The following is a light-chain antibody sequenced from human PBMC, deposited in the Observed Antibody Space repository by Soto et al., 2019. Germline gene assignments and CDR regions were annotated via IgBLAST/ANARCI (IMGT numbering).Light chain of an antibody. J-gene: IGKJ2*01. CDR2: GAS. Sequence: EIVMTQSPATLSVSPGERATLSCRASQSVSSNLAWYQQKPGQAPRLLIYGASTRATGIPARFSGSGSGTELTLTIRSLQSEDFAVYYCQQYNNWPPAYTFGQGTKLEIK. CDR3: QQYNNWPPAYT. V-gene: IGKV3-15*01. CDR1: QSVSSN.